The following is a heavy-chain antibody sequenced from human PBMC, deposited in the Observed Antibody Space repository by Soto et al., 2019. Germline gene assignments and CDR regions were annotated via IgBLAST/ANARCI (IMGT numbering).Heavy chain of an antibody. J-gene: IGHJ6*02. CDR2: INHSGST. V-gene: IGHV4-34*01. CDR3: ARGRLSGYISSWYAFYYDMDV. CDR1: SSSTSTYY. D-gene: IGHD6-13*01. Sequence: SETLSLTCTVSSSSTSTYYWSRIRQPPGKGLEWIGEINHSGSTNYNPSLKSRVTISVDTSKNQLSLKLNSVTAADTAVYYCARGRLSGYISSWYAFYYDMDVWGQGITVTVSS.